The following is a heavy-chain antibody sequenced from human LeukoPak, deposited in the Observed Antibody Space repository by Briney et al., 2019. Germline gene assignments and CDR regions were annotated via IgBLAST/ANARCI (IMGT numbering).Heavy chain of an antibody. CDR1: GGSINTNY. CDR3: TRVESGWLLKY. V-gene: IGHV4-59*01. CDR2: IHYSGST. Sequence: SETLSLTCTVSGGSINTNYWSWIRHPPGRGLEWVGYIHYSGSTNYNPSLKSRVTISVDTSKNQFSLYLTSVTAADTAVYYCTRVESGWLLKYWGQGSLVTVSS. J-gene: IGHJ4*02. D-gene: IGHD6-19*01.